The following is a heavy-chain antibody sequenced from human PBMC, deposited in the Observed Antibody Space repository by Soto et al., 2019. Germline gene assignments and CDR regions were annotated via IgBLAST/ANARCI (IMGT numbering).Heavy chain of an antibody. CDR3: ARDGESDYDILTGYYRAYYFDY. V-gene: IGHV3-11*06. CDR1: GFTFSDYY. CDR2: ISSSSSYT. J-gene: IGHJ4*02. Sequence: QVQLVESGGGLVKPGGSLRLSCAASGFTFSDYYTSWIRQAPGKGLEWVSYISSSSSYTNYADSVKGRFTISRDNAKNSLYLQMNSLRAEDTAVYYCARDGESDYDILTGYYRAYYFDYWGQGTLVTVSS. D-gene: IGHD3-9*01.